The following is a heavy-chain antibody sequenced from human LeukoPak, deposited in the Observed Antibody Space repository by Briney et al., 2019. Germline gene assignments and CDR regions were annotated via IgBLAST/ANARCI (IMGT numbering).Heavy chain of an antibody. CDR2: ISYDGSNK. D-gene: IGHD3-9*01. Sequence: PGRSLRLSCAASGFTFSSYAMHWVRQAPGKGLEWVAVISYDGSNKYYADSVKGRFTISRDNSKNTLYLQMNSLRAEDTAVYYCARDYYDILEGYYYGMDVWGKGTTVTVSS. CDR3: ARDYYDILEGYYYGMDV. V-gene: IGHV3-30-3*01. CDR1: GFTFSSYA. J-gene: IGHJ6*04.